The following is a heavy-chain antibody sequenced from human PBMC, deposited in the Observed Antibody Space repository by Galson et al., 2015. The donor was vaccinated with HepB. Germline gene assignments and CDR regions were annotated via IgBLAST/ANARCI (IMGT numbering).Heavy chain of an antibody. Sequence: SLRLSCAASGFTFSSYAMSWVRQAPGKGLEWVSAISGSGGSTYYADSVKGRFTISRDNSKNTLYLQMNSLRAEDTAVYYCAKDFSRYYGSGSYCDVWGQGTTVTVSS. D-gene: IGHD3-10*01. CDR3: AKDFSRYYGSGSYCDV. V-gene: IGHV3-23*01. J-gene: IGHJ6*02. CDR2: ISGSGGST. CDR1: GFTFSSYA.